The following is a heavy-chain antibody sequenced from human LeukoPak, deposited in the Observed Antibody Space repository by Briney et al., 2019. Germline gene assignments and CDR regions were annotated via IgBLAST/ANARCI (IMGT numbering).Heavy chain of an antibody. CDR3: VKDPRYFDWLSLDY. CDR2: ISSNGGST. D-gene: IGHD3-9*01. J-gene: IGHJ4*02. V-gene: IGHV3-64D*06. Sequence: GGSLRLSCSASGFTFSSYAMHWVCQAPGKGLEYVSAISSNGGSTYYADSVKGRFTISRDNSKNTLYLQMSSLRAEDTAVYYCVKDPRYFDWLSLDYWGQGTLVTVSS. CDR1: GFTFSSYA.